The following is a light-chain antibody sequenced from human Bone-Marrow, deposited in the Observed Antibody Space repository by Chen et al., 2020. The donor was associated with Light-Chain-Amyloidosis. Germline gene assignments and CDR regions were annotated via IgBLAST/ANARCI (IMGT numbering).Light chain of an antibody. CDR2: RDT. CDR3: QSADSSGTYEVI. Sequence: SYALTQPPSVTVSPGKTPRITCSGDDLPKKYAYWYQQKPGQAPGLVIHRDTERPSGISERFSGSSSGTTATLTISGVQAEDEADYHCQSADSSGTYEVIFGGGTKLTVL. V-gene: IGLV3-25*03. CDR1: DLPKKY. J-gene: IGLJ2*01.